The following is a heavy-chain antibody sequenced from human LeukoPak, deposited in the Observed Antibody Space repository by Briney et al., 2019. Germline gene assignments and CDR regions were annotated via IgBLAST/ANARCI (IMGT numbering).Heavy chain of an antibody. D-gene: IGHD2-8*02. V-gene: IGHV3-7*01. Sequence: GGSLRLSCAASGFTFSSSWMSWVRQAPGKGLEWVANIKHDGTEKYCVDSVKGRFTISRDNAKNSLYLQMNSLRAEDTAVYYCARLLGHMDVWGKGTTVTISS. CDR3: ARLLGHMDV. CDR1: GFTFSSSW. CDR2: IKHDGTEK. J-gene: IGHJ6*03.